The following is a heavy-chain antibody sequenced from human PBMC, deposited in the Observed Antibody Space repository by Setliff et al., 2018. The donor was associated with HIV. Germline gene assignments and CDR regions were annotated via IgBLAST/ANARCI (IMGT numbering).Heavy chain of an antibody. D-gene: IGHD6-19*01. V-gene: IGHV3-30*04. CDR2: ISYDGSNK. Sequence: GGSLRLSCAASGITFSSYAMHWVRQAPGKGLQWVAIISYDGSNKYYADSLKGRFTISRDDSKNTLYLQMNSLRPEDTAVYYCATGGLGYSRAWYRMGHWGQG. CDR1: GITFSSYA. CDR3: ATGGLGYSRAWYRMGH. J-gene: IGHJ4*02.